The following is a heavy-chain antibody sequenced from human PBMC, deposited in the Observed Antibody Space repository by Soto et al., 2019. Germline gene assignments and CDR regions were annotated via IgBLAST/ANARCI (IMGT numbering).Heavy chain of an antibody. CDR3: AREIVEAISRSDALDI. CDR1: GFSITNYH. D-gene: IGHD1-26*01. V-gene: IGHV1-46*01. Sequence: QVQLVQSGAEVKKPGASVRVSCKASGFSITNYHMHLVRQAPGQGLEWLGVITPLGGATTYAQNFQGRVIITADMSTSNVHMDLSSLRSDDTAVYYCAREIVEAISRSDALDIWGQGTMVTVSS. CDR2: ITPLGGAT. J-gene: IGHJ3*02.